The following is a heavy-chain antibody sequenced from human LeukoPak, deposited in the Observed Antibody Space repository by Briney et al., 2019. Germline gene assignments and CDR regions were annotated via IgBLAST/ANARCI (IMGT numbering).Heavy chain of an antibody. Sequence: KPSDTLSLTCAVSGYSLSSNNWWGWIRPPPGKGLEWIGYIYYSGSTNYNPSLKSRVTISVDTSKNQFSLKLSSVTAADTAVYYCARDLGTPLGTWGQGTMVTVSS. CDR3: ARDLGTPLGT. CDR2: IYYSGST. CDR1: GYSLSSNNW. V-gene: IGHV4-28*03. D-gene: IGHD1-14*01. J-gene: IGHJ3*01.